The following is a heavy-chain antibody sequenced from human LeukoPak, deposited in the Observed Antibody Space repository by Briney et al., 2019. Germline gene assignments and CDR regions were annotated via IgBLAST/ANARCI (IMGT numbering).Heavy chain of an antibody. Sequence: GGSLRLSCAASGFTVSSNYMSWVRQAPGKGLGWVSVIYSGGSTYYADSVKGRFTISRDNSKNTLYLQMNSLRAEDTAVYYCARDQDDFWSGYYKPGGAFDIWGQGTMVTVSS. D-gene: IGHD3-3*01. CDR2: IYSGGST. CDR3: ARDQDDFWSGYYKPGGAFDI. V-gene: IGHV3-66*01. CDR1: GFTVSSNY. J-gene: IGHJ3*02.